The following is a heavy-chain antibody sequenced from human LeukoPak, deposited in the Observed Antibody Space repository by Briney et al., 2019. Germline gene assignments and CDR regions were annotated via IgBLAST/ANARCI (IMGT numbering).Heavy chain of an antibody. J-gene: IGHJ4*02. CDR3: ARVGYDILTGYYGGFDY. CDR2: IYYSGYT. V-gene: IGHV4-59*12. D-gene: IGHD3-9*01. CDR1: GGSISSYY. Sequence: SETLSLTCTVSGGSISSYYWSWIRQPPGKGLKWIGNIYYSGYTTYSPSLRSRVTISVDTSKNQFSLKLSSVTAADTAVYYCARVGYDILTGYYGGFDYWGQGTLVTVSS.